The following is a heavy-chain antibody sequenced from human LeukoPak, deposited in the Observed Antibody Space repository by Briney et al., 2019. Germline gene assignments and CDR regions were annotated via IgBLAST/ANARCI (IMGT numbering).Heavy chain of an antibody. CDR2: INHSGST. CDR3: ARGRAGDRAFDY. Sequence: SETLSLTCAVYGGSFSGYYWSWIRQPPGKGLEWIGEINHSGSTNYNPSLKSRVTISVDTSKNQFSLKLGSVTAADTAVYYCARGRAGDRAFDYWGQGTLVTVSS. J-gene: IGHJ4*02. V-gene: IGHV4-34*01. D-gene: IGHD7-27*01. CDR1: GGSFSGYY.